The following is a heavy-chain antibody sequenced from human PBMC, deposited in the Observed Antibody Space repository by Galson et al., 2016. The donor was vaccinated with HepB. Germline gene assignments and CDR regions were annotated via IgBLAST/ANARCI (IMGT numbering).Heavy chain of an antibody. V-gene: IGHV3-21*01. CDR3: ARDRSRFSSGYYTGARDVFAI. D-gene: IGHD3-3*01. CDR2: ISGSSSYI. J-gene: IGHJ3*02. CDR1: GFTFSSYS. Sequence: SLRLSCAASGFTFSSYSMNWVRQAPGKGLEWVSSISGSSSYIYYADSVKGRFTISRDNAKNSLYLQMNSLRAEDTAVYYCARDRSRFSSGYYTGARDVFAIWGQGTVVTVSS.